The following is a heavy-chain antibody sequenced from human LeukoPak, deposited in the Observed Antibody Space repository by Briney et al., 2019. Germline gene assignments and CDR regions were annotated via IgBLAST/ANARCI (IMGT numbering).Heavy chain of an antibody. V-gene: IGHV5-51*01. J-gene: IGHJ6*03. CDR2: IYPGDSDT. D-gene: IGHD6-6*01. Sequence: GESLKISCKGSGYSFTSYWIGRVRQMPGKGLEWMGIIYPGDSDTRYSPSFQGQVTISADKSISTAYLQWSSLKASDTAMYYCARIEYSISSHFYYYYYYMDVWGKGTTVTVSS. CDR3: ARIEYSISSHFYYYYYYMDV. CDR1: GYSFTSYW.